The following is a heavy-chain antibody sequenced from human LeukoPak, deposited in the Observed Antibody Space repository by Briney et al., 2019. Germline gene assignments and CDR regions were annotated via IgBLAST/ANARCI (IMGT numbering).Heavy chain of an antibody. D-gene: IGHD3-10*01. J-gene: IGHJ4*02. Sequence: PSQTLSLTCTVSGGSISSGSYYWRWIRQPAGTGLEWIGRIYTSGSTNYNPSLKSRVTISVDTSKKQFSLKLSSVTAADTAVYYCAGNYYGSGSYYSEDRYWGQGTLVTVSS. CDR1: GGSISSGSYY. CDR2: IYTSGST. V-gene: IGHV4-61*02. CDR3: AGNYYGSGSYYSEDRY.